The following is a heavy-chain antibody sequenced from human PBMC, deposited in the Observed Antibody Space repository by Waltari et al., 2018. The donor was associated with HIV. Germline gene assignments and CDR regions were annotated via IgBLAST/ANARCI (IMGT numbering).Heavy chain of an antibody. CDR3: ASPAPVGAFEI. CDR2: FDPEDGET. Sequence: QVHLVQSGAEMMKPGASVKVSCKVSGYTPTQLSIHWVRQTPGKWLEWMGFFDPEDGETVYVQKLQVRVTMTRDSSTDTFYMQLSSLRSDDTAVYFCASPAPVGAFEIWGQGTMVTVSS. CDR1: GYTPTQLS. V-gene: IGHV1-24*01. J-gene: IGHJ3*02. D-gene: IGHD6-13*01.